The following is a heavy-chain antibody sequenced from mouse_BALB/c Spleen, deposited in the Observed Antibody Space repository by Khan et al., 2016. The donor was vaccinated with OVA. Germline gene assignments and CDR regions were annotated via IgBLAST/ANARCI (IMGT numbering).Heavy chain of an antibody. V-gene: IGHV3-2*02. Sequence: EVQLQESGPGLVKPSQSLSLTCTVTGYSITSDYAWDWIRQFPGNKLEWMGYISYGGSTSYNPSLKSRISITRDTSKNQFFLQLNSVTTEDTATYYCARKNYYGYAMDYWGQGTSVTVFS. CDR2: ISYGGST. CDR3: ARKNYYGYAMDY. J-gene: IGHJ4*01. CDR1: GYSITSDYA. D-gene: IGHD1-1*01.